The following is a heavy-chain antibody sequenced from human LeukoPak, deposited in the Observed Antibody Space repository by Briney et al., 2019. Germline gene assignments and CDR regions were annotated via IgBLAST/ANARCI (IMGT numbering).Heavy chain of an antibody. V-gene: IGHV3-11*01. Sequence: PGGSLRLSCAASGFTFSDYYMSWIRQAPGKGLEWVSYISSSGSTISYADSVKGRFTISRDNAKNSLYLQMNSLRAEDTAMYYCARVPLVATIRRGIPDYMDVWGKGTTVTVSS. CDR3: ARVPLVATIRRGIPDYMDV. J-gene: IGHJ6*03. D-gene: IGHD5-12*01. CDR2: ISSSGSTI. CDR1: GFTFSDYY.